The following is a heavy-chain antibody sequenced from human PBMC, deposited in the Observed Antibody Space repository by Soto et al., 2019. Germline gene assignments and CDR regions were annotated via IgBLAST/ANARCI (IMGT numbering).Heavy chain of an antibody. CDR3: ARSWVPYSGSYNFDY. D-gene: IGHD1-26*01. CDR2: IWYDGSKE. Sequence: QVQLVESGGGVVQPGKSLRLSCAASGFTFSSYGFHWVRQAPGKGLEWVAVIWYDGSKEYYADSVKGRFTISRDNSKNTLYLQINSLRAEDTAVYYCARSWVPYSGSYNFDYWGQGTLVTVSS. V-gene: IGHV3-33*01. CDR1: GFTFSSYG. J-gene: IGHJ4*02.